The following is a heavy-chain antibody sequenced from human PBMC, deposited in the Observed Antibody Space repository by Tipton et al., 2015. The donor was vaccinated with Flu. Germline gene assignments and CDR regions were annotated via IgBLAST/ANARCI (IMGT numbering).Heavy chain of an antibody. D-gene: IGHD3-22*01. CDR1: GFNFSSYA. CDR2: IRGSGTYI. Sequence: GSLRLSCAASGFNFSSYAMTWVRQAPGKGLEWVSSIRGSGTYIYYADSVKGRFTISRDNARNSLYLQMNSLRAEDTAVYFCAREGGYSPRYMGYYYMDVWGKGTTVTVSS. J-gene: IGHJ6*03. CDR3: AREGGYSPRYMGYYYMDV. V-gene: IGHV3-21*01.